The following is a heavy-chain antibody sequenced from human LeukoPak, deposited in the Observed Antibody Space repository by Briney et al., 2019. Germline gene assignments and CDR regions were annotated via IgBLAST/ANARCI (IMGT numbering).Heavy chain of an antibody. CDR1: GGSISSYY. D-gene: IGHD6-6*01. CDR3: ARDLVSSSSSAPTFDY. V-gene: IGHV4-59*12. J-gene: IGHJ4*02. Sequence: SETLSLTCTVSGGSISSYYWSWIRQPPGKGLEWIGYVYYSGNTNYNPSLKSRVTISVDTSKNQFSLKLSSVTAADTAVYYCARDLVSSSSSAPTFDYWGQGTLVTVSS. CDR2: VYYSGNT.